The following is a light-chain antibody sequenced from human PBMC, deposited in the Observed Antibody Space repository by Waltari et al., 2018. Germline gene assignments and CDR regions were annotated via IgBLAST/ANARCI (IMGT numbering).Light chain of an antibody. CDR2: KAS. Sequence: DIQMTQSPSTLSASVGDRGIFSCRSSQSISKWLAWYHQKPGKAPKLLIYKASTLESGVPSRFSGSGSGTEFTLTISSLQPEDFATYYCQQYNSYSLLSFGGGTKVEIK. CDR3: QQYNSYSLLS. J-gene: IGKJ4*01. CDR1: QSISKW. V-gene: IGKV1-5*03.